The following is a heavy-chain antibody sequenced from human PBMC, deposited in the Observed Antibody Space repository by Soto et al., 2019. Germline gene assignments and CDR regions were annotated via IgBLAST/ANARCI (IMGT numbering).Heavy chain of an antibody. J-gene: IGHJ6*02. CDR1: GFTFSSYA. Sequence: EVPLLESGGGLVQPGGSLRLSCAASGFTFSSYAMSWVRQAPGKGLEWVSAISGSGGSTYYADSVKGRFTISRDNSKNTLYLQMNSLRAEDTAVYYCAKQQLDRGGDYYYGMDVWGQGTTVTVSS. V-gene: IGHV3-23*01. CDR2: ISGSGGST. CDR3: AKQQLDRGGDYYYGMDV. D-gene: IGHD6-13*01.